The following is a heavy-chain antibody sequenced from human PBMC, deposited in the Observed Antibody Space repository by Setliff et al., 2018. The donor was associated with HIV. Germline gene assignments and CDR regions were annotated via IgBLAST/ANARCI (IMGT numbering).Heavy chain of an antibody. CDR2: IHYDGGT. Sequence: SETLSLTCTVSGGSFSSKSVYWAWIRQPPGQGLEWIGSIHYDGGTYYNPSLESRVTMSVDTSKNQFSLKMSSVTAADTAVYYCARDPRERWGSAYWYFDLWGRGTLVTVSS. V-gene: IGHV4-39*07. CDR3: ARDPRERWGSAYWYFDL. CDR1: GGSFSSKSVY. D-gene: IGHD7-27*01. J-gene: IGHJ2*01.